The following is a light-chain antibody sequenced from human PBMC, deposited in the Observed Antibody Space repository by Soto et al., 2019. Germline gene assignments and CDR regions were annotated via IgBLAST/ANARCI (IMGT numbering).Light chain of an antibody. J-gene: IGLJ2*01. CDR3: SSYASSSTLV. CDR1: SSDVGSYNR. CDR2: EVS. V-gene: IGLV2-18*02. Sequence: QSALTQPPSVSGPPGQSVGISCTGTSSDVGSYNRVSWYQQSPGTAPKLMIYEVSNRPSGVPDRFSGSKSGNTASLTISGLQADDEADYYCSSYASSSTLVFGGGTKLTVL.